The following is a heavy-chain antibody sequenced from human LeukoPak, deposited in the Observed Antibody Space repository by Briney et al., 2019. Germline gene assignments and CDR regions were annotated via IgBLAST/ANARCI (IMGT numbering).Heavy chain of an antibody. CDR1: GFTFSSQA. J-gene: IGHJ4*02. CDR3: AKSWSSSWYYFDY. D-gene: IGHD6-13*01. Sequence: EGSLRLSCAASGFTFSSQAMSWVRQAPGKGLEWASAISGSGGSTYYADSVKGRFTISRDNSRNTLYLQMNSLRAEDTAVYYCAKSWSSSWYYFDYWGQGTLVTVSS. V-gene: IGHV3-23*01. CDR2: ISGSGGST.